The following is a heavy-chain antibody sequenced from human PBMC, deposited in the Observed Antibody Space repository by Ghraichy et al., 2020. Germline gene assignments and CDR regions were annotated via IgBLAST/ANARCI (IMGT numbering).Heavy chain of an antibody. D-gene: IGHD2-2*01. Sequence: SETLSLTCAVYGGSFSGYYWSWIRQPPGKGLEWIGEINHSGSTNYNPSLKSRVTISVDTSKNQFSLKLSSVTAADTAVYYCARAKGDCSSTSCLGWFDPWGQGTLVTVSS. CDR3: ARAKGDCSSTSCLGWFDP. CDR2: INHSGST. V-gene: IGHV4-34*01. CDR1: GGSFSGYY. J-gene: IGHJ5*02.